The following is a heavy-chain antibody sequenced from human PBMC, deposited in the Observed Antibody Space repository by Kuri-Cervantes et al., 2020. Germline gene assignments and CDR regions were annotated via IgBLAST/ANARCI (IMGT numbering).Heavy chain of an antibody. CDR1: GYTFTGYC. Sequence: ASVKVSCKASGYTFTGYCMHWVRQAPGQGLEWMGWINPNSGGTNYAQKFQGWVTMTRDTSISTAYMELSRLRSDDTAVYYCARGSPVTYGMDVWGQGTTVTVSS. J-gene: IGHJ6*02. CDR2: INPNSGGT. CDR3: ARGSPVTYGMDV. D-gene: IGHD4-17*01. V-gene: IGHV1-2*04.